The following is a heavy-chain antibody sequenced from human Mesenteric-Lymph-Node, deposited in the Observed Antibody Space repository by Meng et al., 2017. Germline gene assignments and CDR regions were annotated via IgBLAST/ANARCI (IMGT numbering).Heavy chain of an antibody. J-gene: IGHJ2*01. V-gene: IGHV4-31*01. D-gene: IGHD1-1*01. CDR3: ARQSNNWINWYFDL. CDR1: GGSISSGGYY. Sequence: QRQLQESGPGLVKPSQTLSLTCTVSGGSISSGGYYWSWIRQHPGKGLEWIGYIYYSGSTYYNPSLKSLVTISVDTSKNQFSLKLSSVTAADTAVYYCARQSNNWINWYFDLWGRGTLVTVSS. CDR2: IYYSGST.